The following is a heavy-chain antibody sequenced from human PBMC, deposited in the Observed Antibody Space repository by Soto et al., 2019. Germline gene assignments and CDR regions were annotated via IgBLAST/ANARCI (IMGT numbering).Heavy chain of an antibody. CDR2: VNTNSGDT. Sequence: QVQLLQSGAEVQKPGASVKVSCTTSGYTFSSYDITWERQAAGPGIVRMEWVNTNSGDTDYAQKFQDSVTMTSDTYIRTAFTELSSLRPQYAAVYYCARKGFLDRFLDLWGQGTLVTFSA. J-gene: IGHJ4*02. CDR1: GYTFSSYD. CDR3: ARKGFLDRFLDL. V-gene: IGHV1-8*01. D-gene: IGHD3-9*01.